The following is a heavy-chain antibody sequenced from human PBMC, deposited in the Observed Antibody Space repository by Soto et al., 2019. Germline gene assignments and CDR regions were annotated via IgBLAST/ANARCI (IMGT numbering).Heavy chain of an antibody. V-gene: IGHV4-59*08. CDR1: GGSISNYY. CDR3: ARYYGFWSDYYSVTKAAFDV. CDR2: IYYSGST. Sequence: SGTLSLTCTVSGGSISNYYWTWIRQPPGKGLEWIAYIYYSGSTSYNPSLTSRVTISVDTSKNQISLKLSSVTAADTAVYYCARYYGFWSDYYSVTKAAFDVWGQGTIVT. D-gene: IGHD3-3*01. J-gene: IGHJ3*01.